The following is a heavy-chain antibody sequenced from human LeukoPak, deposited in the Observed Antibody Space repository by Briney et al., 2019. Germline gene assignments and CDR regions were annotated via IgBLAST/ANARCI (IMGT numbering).Heavy chain of an antibody. V-gene: IGHV4-30-4*01. CDR3: ARHGSVSSGALV. CDR1: GGSINSDNYY. CDR2: IYYSGST. Sequence: PSETLSLTCTVSGGSINSDNYYWSWIRQPPGKGLEWIGYIYYSGSTYYKQSLRSRASISVDTSKNQFSLKLSSVTAADTAVYYCARHGSVSSGALVWGQGTLVTVSS. J-gene: IGHJ4*02. D-gene: IGHD3-22*01.